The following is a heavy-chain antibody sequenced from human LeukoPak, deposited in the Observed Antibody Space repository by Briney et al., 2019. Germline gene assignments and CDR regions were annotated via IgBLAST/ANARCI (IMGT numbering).Heavy chain of an antibody. CDR3: ARDWWFDP. J-gene: IGHJ5*02. V-gene: IGHV3-48*03. CDR1: GFTFSSYE. Sequence: PGGSLRLSCTASGFTFSSYEMNWIRQAAGKGPEWVSYIGSSGGTKHYADSVKGRFTISRDNPKNSVFLQMNSLRVEDTAVYYCARDWWFDPRGQGTLVTVSS. CDR2: IGSSGGTK.